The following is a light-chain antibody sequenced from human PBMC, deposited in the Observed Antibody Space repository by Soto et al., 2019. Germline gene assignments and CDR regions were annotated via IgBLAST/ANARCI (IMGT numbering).Light chain of an antibody. CDR3: QQSSNWPPCT. CDR2: VAS. Sequence: EIVLTQSQATLSLSPGERATLSCRASQSVSSYLAWYQQKPGQAPRLLIYVASNRATGIPARFSGSGSGTDFTLTISSLQPEDCAVYYCQQSSNWPPCTFGQGTKLEIK. V-gene: IGKV3-11*01. CDR1: QSVSSY. J-gene: IGKJ2*02.